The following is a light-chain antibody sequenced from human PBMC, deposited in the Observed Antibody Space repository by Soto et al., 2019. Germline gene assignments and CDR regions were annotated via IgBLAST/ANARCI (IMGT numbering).Light chain of an antibody. J-gene: IGKJ5*01. CDR2: GAS. V-gene: IGKV3-15*01. CDR3: QQYNNWPLT. Sequence: EIVLTQSPGTLSLTPGERATLSCRASQSVSINLAWYQQKPGQAPRLLIYGASTRATGIPARFSGSGSGTEFTLTISSLQSEDFAVYYCQQYNNWPLTFGQGTLPEIK. CDR1: QSVSIN.